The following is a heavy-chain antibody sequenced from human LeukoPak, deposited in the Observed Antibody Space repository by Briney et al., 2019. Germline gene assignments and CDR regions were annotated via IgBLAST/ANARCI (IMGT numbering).Heavy chain of an antibody. J-gene: IGHJ4*02. CDR1: GFTLSRHW. CDR2: INSDGSDT. Sequence: PGGSLRLSCTASGFTLSRHWMHWVRQVPGKGLVWVSRINSDGSDTNYADSVKGRFTISRDNAKNTLHLQMNSLRAEDTALYYCARRADCSSTSCPFDYWGQGTLVTVSS. CDR3: ARRADCSSTSCPFDY. D-gene: IGHD2-2*01. V-gene: IGHV3-74*01.